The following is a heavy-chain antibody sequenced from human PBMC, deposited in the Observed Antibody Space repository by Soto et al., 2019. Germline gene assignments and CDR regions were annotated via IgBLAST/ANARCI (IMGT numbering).Heavy chain of an antibody. CDR2: IIPIFGTA. Sequence: SVKVSCKASGGTFSSYAISWVRQAPGQGLKWMGGIIPIFGTANYAQKFQGRVTITADESTSTAYMELSSLRSEDTAVYYCARDTSSGSAFDYWGQGTLVTV. CDR1: GGTFSSYA. J-gene: IGHJ4*02. V-gene: IGHV1-69*13. CDR3: ARDTSSGSAFDY. D-gene: IGHD1-26*01.